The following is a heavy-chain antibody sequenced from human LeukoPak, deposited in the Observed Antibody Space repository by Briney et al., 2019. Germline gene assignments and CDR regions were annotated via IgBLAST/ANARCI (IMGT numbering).Heavy chain of an antibody. CDR2: ISAYNDNT. D-gene: IGHD3-9*01. CDR1: GYTFTSYG. Sequence: ASVKVSCKASGYTFTSYGISWVRQAPGQGLEWMGWISAYNDNTNYAQELQGRVTMTTDTSTSTAYMELRSLRSDDTAVYYCAKGYDILTRYYYYYGMDVRGQGTTVTVSS. J-gene: IGHJ6*02. CDR3: AKGYDILTRYYYYYGMDV. V-gene: IGHV1-18*01.